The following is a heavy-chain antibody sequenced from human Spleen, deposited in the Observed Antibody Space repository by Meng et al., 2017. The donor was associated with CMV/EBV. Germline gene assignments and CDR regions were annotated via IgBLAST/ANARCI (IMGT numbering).Heavy chain of an antibody. CDR2: FHPGDSNT. V-gene: IGHV5-51*01. J-gene: IGHJ5*02. Sequence: VQLVQSGAEGKKPGESLKISGEGFGYSFFTYGIAWVGQMPGKGLEWMGSFHPGDSNTQYNPSFQGQVTISADKSINTAYLQWSSLRASDTALYYCARHPTGFPNWFDPWGQGTLVTVSS. CDR3: ARHPTGFPNWFDP. CDR1: GYSFFTYG. D-gene: IGHD1-14*01.